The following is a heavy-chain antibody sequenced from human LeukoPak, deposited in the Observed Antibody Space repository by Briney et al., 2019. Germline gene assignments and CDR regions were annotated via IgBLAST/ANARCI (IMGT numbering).Heavy chain of an antibody. CDR3: AKVFELLPYFDY. D-gene: IGHD2-15*01. V-gene: IGHV3-23*01. J-gene: IGHJ4*02. CDR1: GFTFSEYS. CDR2: ISGSGGST. Sequence: GGSLRLSCAASGFTFSEYSVNWVRQAPGKGLEWVSAISGSGGSTYYADSVKGRFTISRDNSKNTLYLQMNSLRAEDTAVYYCAKVFELLPYFDYWGQGTLVTVSS.